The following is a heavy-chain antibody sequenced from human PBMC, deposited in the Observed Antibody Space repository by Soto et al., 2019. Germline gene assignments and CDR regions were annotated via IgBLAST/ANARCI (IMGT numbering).Heavy chain of an antibody. V-gene: IGHV4-59*01. CDR1: VGSISVYD. CDR2: IYHSGST. D-gene: IGHD3-3*01. Sequence: SETLSLTCTVSVGSISVYDLNWIRQPPGKGLEWIGYIYHSGSTNYNPSLKIRVTISLYTSNNQFSLKLNSVTAADTAVYYCARGPGWSDEYFQDWGQGTMVTVSS. CDR3: ARGPGWSDEYFQD. J-gene: IGHJ1*01.